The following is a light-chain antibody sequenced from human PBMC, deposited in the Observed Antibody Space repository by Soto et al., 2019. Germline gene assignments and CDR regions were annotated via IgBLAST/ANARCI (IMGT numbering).Light chain of an antibody. CDR1: SSDVGGYNY. J-gene: IGLJ1*01. Sequence: SALTQPASVSGSPGQSITISCTGTSSDVGGYNYVSWYQQHPGKAPKLMIYEVSNRPSGVPDRFSGSKSGNTASLTISGLQAEDEADYYCCSFAGTYVFGTGTKVTVL. V-gene: IGLV2-14*01. CDR2: EVS. CDR3: CSFAGTYV.